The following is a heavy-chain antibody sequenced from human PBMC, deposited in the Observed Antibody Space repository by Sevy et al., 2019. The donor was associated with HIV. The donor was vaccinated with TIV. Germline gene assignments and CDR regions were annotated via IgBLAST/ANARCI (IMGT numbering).Heavy chain of an antibody. D-gene: IGHD3-10*01. CDR3: AGPYGSGSWEAFDI. CDR2: ISSSSNYI. CDR1: GFTFSTYT. J-gene: IGHJ3*02. Sequence: GGSLRLSCAASGFTFSTYTMNWVRQAPGKGLQWVSSISSSSNYIYYADSVKGRFTISRDNAKNSLYIQMNSLRAEDTAVYYPAGPYGSGSWEAFDIWGQGTMVTVSS. V-gene: IGHV3-21*01.